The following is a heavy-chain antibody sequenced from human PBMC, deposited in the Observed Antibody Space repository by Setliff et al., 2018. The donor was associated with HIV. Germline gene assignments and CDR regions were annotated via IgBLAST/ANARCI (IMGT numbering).Heavy chain of an antibody. D-gene: IGHD3-10*01. CDR2: IYYSGSA. CDR3: AREWRGRYYYYMDV. V-gene: IGHV4-59*06. J-gene: IGHJ6*03. CDR1: GDSISSYY. Sequence: PSETLSLTCTVSGDSISSYYWSWIRQHPDKGLEWIGYIYYSGSAYYNPSLKSRVTISLDTSKNQFSLKLTSMTAADTAVYYCAREWRGRYYYYMDVWGKGTTVTVSS.